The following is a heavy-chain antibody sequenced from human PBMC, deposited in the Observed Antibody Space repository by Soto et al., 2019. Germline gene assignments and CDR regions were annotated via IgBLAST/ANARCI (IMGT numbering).Heavy chain of an antibody. D-gene: IGHD3-10*01. V-gene: IGHV4-61*05. Sequence: SETLSLTCSVSDGSMNGRSYYWGWMRQPPGKGLEWIGHVYYSGSTDYNPSLTSRVTISIDTSKNQFSLKLSSVTAADTAMYYCARHYYGSGRYWFDPWGQGTLVTVSS. CDR1: DGSMNGRSYY. CDR3: ARHYYGSGRYWFDP. J-gene: IGHJ5*02. CDR2: VYYSGST.